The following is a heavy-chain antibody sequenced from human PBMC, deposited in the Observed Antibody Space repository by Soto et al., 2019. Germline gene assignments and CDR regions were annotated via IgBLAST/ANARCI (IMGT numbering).Heavy chain of an antibody. CDR3: AVRVHYYSSGSYFA. V-gene: IGHV4-34*08. Sequence: LRLSCAASGFTFSSYSMNWVRQAPGKGLEWIGEINHSGSTNYNPSLKSRVTISVDTSKNQFSLKLSSVTAADTAVYYCAVRVHYYSSGSYFAWGQGTLVTVSS. CDR1: GFTFSSYS. CDR2: INHSGST. D-gene: IGHD3-10*01. J-gene: IGHJ5*02.